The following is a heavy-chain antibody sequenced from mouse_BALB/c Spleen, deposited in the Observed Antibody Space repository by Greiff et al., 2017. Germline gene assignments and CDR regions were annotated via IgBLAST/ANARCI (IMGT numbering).Heavy chain of an antibody. CDR2: ISSGSSTI. CDR3: ARKGYYYGSSYWYFDV. CDR1: GFTFSSFG. Sequence: EVQVVESGGGLVKPGGSLKLSCAASGFTFSSFGMHWVRQAPEKGLEWVAYISSGSSTIYYADTVKGRFTISRDNPKNTLFLQMTSLRSEDTAMYYCARKGYYYGSSYWYFDVWGAGTTVTVSS. V-gene: IGHV5-17*02. D-gene: IGHD1-1*01. J-gene: IGHJ1*01.